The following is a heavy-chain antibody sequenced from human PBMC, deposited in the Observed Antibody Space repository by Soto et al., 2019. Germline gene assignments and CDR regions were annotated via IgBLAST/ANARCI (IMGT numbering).Heavy chain of an antibody. CDR1: GFTFANYA. D-gene: IGHD3-16*01. J-gene: IGHJ4*02. CDR3: AKERLLYYDTPPDFDY. Sequence: GGSLRLSCAASGFTFANYAMTWVRQAPGKGLEWVSAISGSGAGTYYADSVKGRFTISRDNSKNTLYLQMDSLRAEDTAVFYCAKERLLYYDTPPDFDYWGQGTLVTVSS. CDR2: ISGSGAGT. V-gene: IGHV3-23*01.